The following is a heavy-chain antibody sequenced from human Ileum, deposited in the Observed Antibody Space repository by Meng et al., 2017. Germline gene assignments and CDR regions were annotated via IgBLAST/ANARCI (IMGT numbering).Heavy chain of an antibody. D-gene: IGHD2-21*01. Sequence: QVQLPESGPGLVKPSGPLSLTCAVSGDSISSRDWWSWVRQPPGKGLEWIGEISQESGRTNYNPSLKSRVTISLDKSKNQFSLNLNSVTAADTAVYYCVRNEGYSLGDWGQGTLVTV. CDR1: GDSISSRDW. V-gene: IGHV4-4*02. J-gene: IGHJ4*02. CDR3: VRNEGYSLGD. CDR2: ISQESGRT.